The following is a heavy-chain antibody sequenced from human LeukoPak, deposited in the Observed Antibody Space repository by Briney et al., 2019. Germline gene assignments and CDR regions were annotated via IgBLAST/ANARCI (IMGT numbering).Heavy chain of an antibody. CDR3: AARLPLYGMDV. Sequence: GGSLRLSCVGSGLNFNTYDLTWDRQAPGKGLEWVALFGTRHTHIFYADSVEGRFAISRDNSKNTVYLQMNSLRVEDAAVYYCAARLPLYGMDVWGQGTTVTVSS. V-gene: IGHV3-23*01. CDR2: FGTRHTHI. D-gene: IGHD2-21*02. J-gene: IGHJ6*02. CDR1: GLNFNTYD.